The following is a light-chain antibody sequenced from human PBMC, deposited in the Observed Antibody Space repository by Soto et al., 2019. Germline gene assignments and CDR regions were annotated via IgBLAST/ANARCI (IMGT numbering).Light chain of an antibody. CDR1: SSDIGAGYD. V-gene: IGLV1-40*01. CDR2: TNN. CDR3: QSYGTSLGYV. Sequence: QSVLTQPPSVSGAPGQRVTISCTGSSSDIGAGYDVHWYQQLPGTAPKLLIYTNNNRPSGVPDRFSGSKSGTSASLAITGLQDEAEADYYCQSYGTSLGYVFGSGTKLTVL. J-gene: IGLJ1*01.